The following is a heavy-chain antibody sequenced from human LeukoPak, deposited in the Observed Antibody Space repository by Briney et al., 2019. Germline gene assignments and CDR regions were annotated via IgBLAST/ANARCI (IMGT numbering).Heavy chain of an antibody. CDR3: ARGDSSSWDQTGFDY. V-gene: IGHV3-23*01. D-gene: IGHD6-13*01. J-gene: IGHJ4*02. CDR2: ISGSGGST. CDR1: GFTFSSYA. Sequence: GGSLRLSCAASGFTFSSYAMSWVRQAPGKGLEWVSAISGSGGSTYYADSVKGRFTISRDNSKNTLYLQMNSLRAEDTAVYYCARGDSSSWDQTGFDYWGQGTLVTVSS.